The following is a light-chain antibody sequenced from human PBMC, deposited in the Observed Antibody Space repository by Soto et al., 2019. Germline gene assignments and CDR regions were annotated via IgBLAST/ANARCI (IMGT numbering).Light chain of an antibody. CDR2: EVT. CDR3: QSYDSGLGGYVI. V-gene: IGLV2-14*01. Sequence: QSALTQPASVSGSPGQSITISCTGTSGDIGSYNRVSWYQQHPGKAPKLIIYEVTDRPSGVPDRFSGSKSGTSASLAITGLQAEDEADYYCQSYDSGLGGYVIFGGGTKLTVL. CDR1: SGDIGSYNR. J-gene: IGLJ2*01.